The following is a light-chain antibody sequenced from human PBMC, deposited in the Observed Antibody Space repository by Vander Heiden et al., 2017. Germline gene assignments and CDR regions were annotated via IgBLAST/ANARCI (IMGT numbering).Light chain of an antibody. CDR2: TAS. J-gene: IGKJ1*01. CDR3: QQSRTTPWT. V-gene: IGKV1-39*01. CDR1: QTINSY. Sequence: IQMTQSPSSLSASVGDRVTITCRASQTINSYLNWYQQKPGEAPRLLIYTASSLQSGVPSRFSGSGSRTDFTLTINSLQPEDFATYYCQQSRTTPWTFGQGTKVEIK.